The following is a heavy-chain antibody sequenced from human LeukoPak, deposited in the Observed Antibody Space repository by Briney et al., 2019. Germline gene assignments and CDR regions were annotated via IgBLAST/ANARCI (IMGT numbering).Heavy chain of an antibody. J-gene: IGHJ4*02. Sequence: GGSLRLSCAASGFSFGSYGMSWVRQAPGKGLEWVSSISSSSSYIYYADSVKGRFTISRDNAKNSLYLQMNSLRAEDTAVYYCSIDVGILAGPPHWVEGTLVSDCS. CDR3: SIDVGILAGPPH. CDR1: GFSFGSYG. D-gene: IGHD3-9*01. V-gene: IGHV3-21*01. CDR2: ISSSSSYI.